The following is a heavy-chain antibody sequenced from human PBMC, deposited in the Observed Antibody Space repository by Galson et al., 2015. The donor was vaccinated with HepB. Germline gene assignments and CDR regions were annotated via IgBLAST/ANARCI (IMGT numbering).Heavy chain of an antibody. Sequence: SLRLSCAASGFTFSSYSMNWVRQAPGKGLEWVSSISSSSSYIYYADSVKGRFTISRDNAKNSLYLQMSSLTAGDTAIFYCARALPGTGWNYIDVWGKGTTVTASS. CDR2: ISSSSSYI. V-gene: IGHV3-21*01. J-gene: IGHJ6*03. CDR1: GFTFSSYS. CDR3: ARALPGTGWNYIDV. D-gene: IGHD6-19*01.